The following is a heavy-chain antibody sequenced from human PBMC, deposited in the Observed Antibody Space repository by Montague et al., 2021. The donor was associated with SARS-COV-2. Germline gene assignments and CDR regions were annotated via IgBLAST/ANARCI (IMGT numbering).Heavy chain of an antibody. CDR2: IYYNGST. CDR3: ASEELHYDILTGYLPAFFGMDV. V-gene: IGHV4-39*01. J-gene: IGHJ6*02. CDR1: GGSISSSSYY. Sequence: SETLSLTCTVSGGSISSSSYYWGWIRQPPGKGLEWTGSIYYNGSTYYNPSLKSRVTISVDTSKNQFSLKQSSVTAADTAVYYCASEELHYDILTGYLPAFFGMDVWGQGTTVTVSS. D-gene: IGHD3-9*01.